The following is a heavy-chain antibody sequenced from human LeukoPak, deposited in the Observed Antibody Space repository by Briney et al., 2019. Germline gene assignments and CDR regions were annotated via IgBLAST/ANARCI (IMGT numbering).Heavy chain of an antibody. V-gene: IGHV1-69*04. CDR2: IIPILGIA. J-gene: IGHJ4*02. D-gene: IGHD3-22*01. CDR3: ARVEYYYDSSGHFDY. Sequence: SVKVSCKASGGTFSSYAISWVRQAPGQGLEWMGRIIPILGIANYAQKFQGRVTITADKSTSTAYMELSSLRSEDTAVYYCARVEYYYDSSGHFDYWGQGTLVTVSS. CDR1: GGTFSSYA.